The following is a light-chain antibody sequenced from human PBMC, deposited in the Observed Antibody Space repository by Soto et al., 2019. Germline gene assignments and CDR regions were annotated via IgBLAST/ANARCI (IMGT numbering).Light chain of an antibody. CDR1: QSVSRE. Sequence: EILMTQSPATLSVSPGEDVTLSCRASQSVSRELVWYQQRPGQAPRLLMYAASTRATGIPERFSGSGSGTEFTLTIKRLEPEDFAVYYCQQYGSSPWTFGQGTKVDIK. CDR3: QQYGSSPWT. V-gene: IGKV3-20*01. J-gene: IGKJ1*01. CDR2: AAS.